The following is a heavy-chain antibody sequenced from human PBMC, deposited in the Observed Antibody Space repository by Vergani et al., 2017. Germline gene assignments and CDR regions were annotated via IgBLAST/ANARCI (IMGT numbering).Heavy chain of an antibody. CDR3: ARIYQVAGNAFDI. CDR2: IYYSGST. CDR1: GGSLSSYY. V-gene: IGHV4-59*01. Sequence: QVQLQESGPGLVKPSETLSLTCTVSGGSLSSYYWSWIRQPPGKGLEWIGYIYYSGSTNYNPSLKSRVPISVDPSKNQFSLKLSSVTAADTAVYYCARIYQVAGNAFDIWGQGTMVTVSS. J-gene: IGHJ3*02. D-gene: IGHD6-19*01.